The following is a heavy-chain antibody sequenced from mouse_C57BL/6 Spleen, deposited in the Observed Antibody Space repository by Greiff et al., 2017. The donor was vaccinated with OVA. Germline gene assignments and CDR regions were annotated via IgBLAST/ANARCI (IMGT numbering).Heavy chain of an antibody. D-gene: IGHD2-4*01. J-gene: IGHJ2*01. CDR2: ISSGSSTI. CDR3: ARTDYDGRGFDY. V-gene: IGHV5-17*01. CDR1: GFTFSDYG. Sequence: EVHLVESGGGLVKPGGSLKLSCAASGFTFSDYGMHWVRQAPEKGLEWVAYISSGSSTIYYADTVKGRFTISRDNAKNTLFLQRTSLRSEDTAMYYCARTDYDGRGFDYWGQGTTLTVSS.